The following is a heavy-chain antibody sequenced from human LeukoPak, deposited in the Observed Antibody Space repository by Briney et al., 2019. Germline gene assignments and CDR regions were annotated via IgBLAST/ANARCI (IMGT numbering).Heavy chain of an antibody. CDR3: AREARYFDWLSGAFDI. J-gene: IGHJ3*02. D-gene: IGHD3-9*01. CDR2: INHSGST. V-gene: IGHV4-34*01. CDR1: GGSFSGYY. Sequence: PSETLSLTCAVYGGSFSGYYWSWIRQPPGKGLEWIGEINHSGSTNYNPSLKSRVTISVDTSKNQFSLKLSSVTAADTAVYYCAREARYFDWLSGAFDIWGQGTMVTVSS.